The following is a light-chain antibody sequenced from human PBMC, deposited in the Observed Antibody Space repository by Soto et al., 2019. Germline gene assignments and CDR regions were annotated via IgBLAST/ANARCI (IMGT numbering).Light chain of an antibody. Sequence: DIQMTPAPSSLSASVGDRVTITCRASQSIVTYLNWYLQKPGKAPKLLIYAASNLQSGVPSRFSGSGSGTDFTLTISSLQPEDFATYFCQQSYSTLPWTFGQGTK. V-gene: IGKV1-39*01. CDR2: AAS. J-gene: IGKJ1*01. CDR3: QQSYSTLPWT. CDR1: QSIVTY.